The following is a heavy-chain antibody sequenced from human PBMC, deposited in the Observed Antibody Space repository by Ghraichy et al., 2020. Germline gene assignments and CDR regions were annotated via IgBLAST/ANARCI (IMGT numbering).Heavy chain of an antibody. J-gene: IGHJ5*02. D-gene: IGHD3-16*02. CDR2: ILYTGHP. Sequence: SETLSLTCNVSGASITSDYWTWIRQPPGKGLEWIGYILYTGHPNYNPSLESRVTISIDTSKKFFSLHLKSMTAADTAVYYCARRVLFRGVIRLDPWGQGTLVTVSS. CDR3: ARRVLFRGVIRLDP. CDR1: GASITSDY. V-gene: IGHV4-59*08.